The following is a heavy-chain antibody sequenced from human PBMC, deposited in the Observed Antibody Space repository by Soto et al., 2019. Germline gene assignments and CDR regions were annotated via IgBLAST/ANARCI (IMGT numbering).Heavy chain of an antibody. D-gene: IGHD2-8*01. Sequence: EVQLVESGGGLVQPGGSLRLSCAASGFSFGSNWMSWVRQAPGKGPEWVANIKEDGTEEYYVDSVKGRFTISRDNAQNSLYLQMNSLRAEDTALYYCFNVAYGYWGQGTPVTVSS. CDR1: GFSFGSNW. J-gene: IGHJ4*02. CDR2: IKEDGTEE. CDR3: FNVAYGY. V-gene: IGHV3-7*01.